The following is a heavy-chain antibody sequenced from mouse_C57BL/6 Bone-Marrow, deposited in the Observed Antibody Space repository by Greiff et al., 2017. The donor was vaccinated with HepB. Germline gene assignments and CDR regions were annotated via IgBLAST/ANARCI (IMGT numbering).Heavy chain of an antibody. CDR3: ANEGYFDV. V-gene: IGHV3-6*01. Sequence: EVQVVESGPGLVKPSQSLSLTCSVTGYSITSGYYWNWIRQFPGNKLEWMGYISYDGSNNYNPSLKNRISITRDTSKNQFFLKLNSVTTEDTATYYCANEGYFDVWGTGTTVTVSS. CDR2: ISYDGSN. CDR1: GYSITSGYY. J-gene: IGHJ1*03.